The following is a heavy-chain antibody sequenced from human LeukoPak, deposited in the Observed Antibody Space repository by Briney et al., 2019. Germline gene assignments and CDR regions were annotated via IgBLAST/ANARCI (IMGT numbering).Heavy chain of an antibody. CDR1: GYTFTGYY. CDR2: INPNSGGT. V-gene: IGHV1-2*04. D-gene: IGHD3-10*01. CDR3: ARAYYYGSGSYLYWFNP. Sequence: ASVKVSCTASGYTFTGYYMHWVRQAPGQGLEWMGWINPNSGGTNYAQKFQGWVTMTRDTSISTAYMELSRLRSDDTAVYYCARAYYYGSGSYLYWFNPWGQGTLVTVSS. J-gene: IGHJ5*02.